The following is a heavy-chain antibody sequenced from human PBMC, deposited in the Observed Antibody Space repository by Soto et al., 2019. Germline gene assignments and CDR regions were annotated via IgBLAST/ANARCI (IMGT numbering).Heavy chain of an antibody. CDR1: GGSFSGYY. Sequence: SETLSLTCAVSGGSFSGYYWSGIRQPPGKGLEWIGEINHSGSTNYNPSLKSRVTISVDTSKNQFSLKLSSVTAADTAVYYCARDRTVTSYYYFYYGMDVWGQGTTVT. CDR2: INHSGST. CDR3: ARDRTVTSYYYFYYGMDV. D-gene: IGHD4-17*01. J-gene: IGHJ6*02. V-gene: IGHV4-34*01.